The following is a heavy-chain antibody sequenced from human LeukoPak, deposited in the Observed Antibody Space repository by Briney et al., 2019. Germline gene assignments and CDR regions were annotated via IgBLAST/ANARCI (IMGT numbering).Heavy chain of an antibody. CDR1: GFTFSSYA. CDR3: AELGITMIGGV. Sequence: GGSLRLSCAASGFTFSSYAMSWVRQAPGKGLEWVSSIRGSGGGTNYGDSVKGRFTISRYNSKNTLYLQMNSLRAEDTAVYYCAELGITMIGGVWGKGTTVTISS. J-gene: IGHJ6*04. CDR2: IRGSGGGT. D-gene: IGHD3-10*02. V-gene: IGHV3-23*01.